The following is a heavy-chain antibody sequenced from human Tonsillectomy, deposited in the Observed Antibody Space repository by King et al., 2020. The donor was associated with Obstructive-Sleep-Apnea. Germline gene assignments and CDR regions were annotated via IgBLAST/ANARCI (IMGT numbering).Heavy chain of an antibody. V-gene: IGHV3-30*04. CDR2: ISYDGSNK. Sequence: VQLVESGGGVVQPGRSLRLSCAASGFTFSSYAMHLVRQAPGKGLEWVAVISYDGSNKYYADSVKGRFTISRDNSKNTLYLQMNSLRAEDTAVYYCARGYGSGSYPFDIWGQGTMVTVSS. CDR3: ARGYGSGSYPFDI. J-gene: IGHJ3*02. D-gene: IGHD3-10*01. CDR1: GFTFSSYA.